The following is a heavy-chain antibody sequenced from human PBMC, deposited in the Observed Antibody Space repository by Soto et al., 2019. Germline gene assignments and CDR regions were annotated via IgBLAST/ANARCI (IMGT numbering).Heavy chain of an antibody. CDR1: GGSISSSSYY. V-gene: IGHV4-39*01. Sequence: QLQLQESGPGLVKPSETLSLTCTVSGGSISSSSYYWGWIRQPPGKGLEWIGYIYYRGRNFYNPSLESRVTISVDTSKNQFSLKLSSVTAAHTAVYYCARISSIAARPDYWGQGTLVTVSS. CDR3: ARISSIAARPDY. CDR2: IYYRGRN. D-gene: IGHD6-6*01. J-gene: IGHJ4*02.